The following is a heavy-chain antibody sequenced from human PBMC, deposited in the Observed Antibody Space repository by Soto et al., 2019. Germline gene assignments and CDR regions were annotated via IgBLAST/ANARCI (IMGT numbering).Heavy chain of an antibody. CDR2: INGDGSVT. Sequence: EVQLVESGGGLVQPGGSLRLSCTASGFTFSGFWMHWVRQAPGKGLVWVSRINGDGSVTNYADSVKGRFTISRNNAKNTLYLPINSLRIADTAGYYCVRVKETSGWGAFDYWGQGTLVTVSS. CDR3: VRVKETSGWGAFDY. J-gene: IGHJ4*02. V-gene: IGHV3-74*01. D-gene: IGHD6-19*01. CDR1: GFTFSGFW.